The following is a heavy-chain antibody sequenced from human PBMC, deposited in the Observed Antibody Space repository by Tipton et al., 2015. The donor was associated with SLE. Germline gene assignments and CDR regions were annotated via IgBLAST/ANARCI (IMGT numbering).Heavy chain of an antibody. D-gene: IGHD1-1*01. CDR2: INHSGST. CDR1: GGSFSGYY. V-gene: IGHV4-34*01. CDR3: AGDLEAFDI. Sequence: TLSLTCAVYGGSFSGYYWSWIRQPPGKGLEWIGEINHSGSTNYNPSLKSRVTISVDTSKNQFSLKLSSVTAADTAVYYCAGDLEAFDIWGQGTMVTVSS. J-gene: IGHJ3*02.